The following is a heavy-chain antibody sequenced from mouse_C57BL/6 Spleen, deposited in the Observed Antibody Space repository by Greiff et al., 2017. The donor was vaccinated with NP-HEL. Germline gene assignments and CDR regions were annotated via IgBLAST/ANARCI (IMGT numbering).Heavy chain of an antibody. J-gene: IGHJ2*01. CDR3: TTPGDYYGSSYGGLDY. CDR2: IDPENGDT. D-gene: IGHD1-1*01. V-gene: IGHV14-4*01. CDR1: GFNIKDDY. Sequence: EVQLQQSGAELVRPGASVKLSCTASGFNIKDDYMHWVKQRPEQGLEWIGWIDPENGDTEYASKFQGKATITADTSSNTAYLQLSSLTSEDTAVYSCTTPGDYYGSSYGGLDYWGQGTTLTVSS.